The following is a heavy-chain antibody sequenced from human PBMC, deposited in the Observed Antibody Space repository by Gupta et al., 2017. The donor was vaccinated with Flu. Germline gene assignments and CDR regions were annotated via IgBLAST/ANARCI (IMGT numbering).Heavy chain of an antibody. V-gene: IGHV3-49*04. J-gene: IGHJ4*02. CDR1: GFTFPDYA. D-gene: IGHD3-3*01. CDR2: IRGKAYGGTT. CDR3: ARDTDHDFWSGPHYN. Sequence: EVQLLGAGGGLAQPWRSLRLPGTASGFTFPDYALAWVRQAPGKGLEWVGFIRGKAYGGTTEYAASVKGRFTISRDDSESVAYLQMSRLKIEDTAVYYCARDTDHDFWSGPHYNWGQGSLVTVSS.